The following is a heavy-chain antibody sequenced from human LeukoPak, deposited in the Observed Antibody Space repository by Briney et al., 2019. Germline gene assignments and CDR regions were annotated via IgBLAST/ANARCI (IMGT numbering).Heavy chain of an antibody. CDR1: GYTFTGYY. CDR3: ARVGITFGGGDY. D-gene: IGHD3-16*01. Sequence: ASVKVSCKASGYTFTGYYMHWVRQAPGQGLEWMGWINPNSGATNYAQKFQGRVTMTRDTSISTAYMELSRLRSDDTAVYYCARVGITFGGGDYWGQGTLVTVSS. J-gene: IGHJ4*02. V-gene: IGHV1-2*02. CDR2: INPNSGAT.